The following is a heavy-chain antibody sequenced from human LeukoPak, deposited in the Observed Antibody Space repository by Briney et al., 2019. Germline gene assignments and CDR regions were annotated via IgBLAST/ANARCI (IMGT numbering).Heavy chain of an antibody. J-gene: IGHJ3*02. CDR1: SGSISSYY. CDR2: IYYSGST. CDR3: ARDGQWELRGRAFDI. Sequence: SETLSLTCTVSSGSISSYYWSWIRQPPGKGLEWIGYIYYSGSTNYNPSLKSRVTISVDTSKNQFSLKLSSVTAADTAVYYCARDGQWELRGRAFDIWGQGTMVTVSS. D-gene: IGHD1-26*01. V-gene: IGHV4-59*01.